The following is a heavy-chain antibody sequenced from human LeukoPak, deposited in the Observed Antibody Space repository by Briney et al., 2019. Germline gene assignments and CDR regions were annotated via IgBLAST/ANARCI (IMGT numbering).Heavy chain of an antibody. D-gene: IGHD2-2*01. V-gene: IGHV3-7*01. CDR1: GFTFSRFW. J-gene: IGHJ4*02. Sequence: PGGSLRLSCAASGFTFSRFWMTWVRQAPGKGLEWVASIKQDGSEKYYVDSVKGRFTISRDNAKNSLYLQMNSLRVEDTAVYYCAAGRNCPTCYLPDYWGRGTQVTVFS. CDR2: IKQDGSEK. CDR3: AAGRNCPTCYLPDY.